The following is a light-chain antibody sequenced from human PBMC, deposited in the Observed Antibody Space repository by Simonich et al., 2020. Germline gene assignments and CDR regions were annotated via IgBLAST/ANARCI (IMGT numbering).Light chain of an antibody. CDR2: WAS. Sequence: EIVLTQSPANLSLSPGERATLPRRASQSVSSYLAWYQQKPGQPPKMLIYWASTRESGVPDRFSGSGSGTDFTLTISSLQAEDVAVYYCQQYYSTPYTFGQGTKLEIK. CDR1: QSVSSY. CDR3: QQYYSTPYT. J-gene: IGKJ2*01. V-gene: IGKV4-1*01.